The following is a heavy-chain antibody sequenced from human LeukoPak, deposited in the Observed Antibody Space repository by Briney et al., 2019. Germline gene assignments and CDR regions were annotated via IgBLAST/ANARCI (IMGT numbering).Heavy chain of an antibody. CDR2: IYTSGST. CDR3: ARHSSRGSGNWFDP. V-gene: IGHV4-4*07. J-gene: IGHJ5*02. Sequence: SETLSLTCTVSGGSISSYYWSWIRQPAGKGLEWIGRIYTSGSTNYNPSLKSRVTMSVDTSKNQFSLKLSSVTAADTAVHYCARHSSRGSGNWFDPWGQGTLVSVSS. CDR1: GGSISSYY. D-gene: IGHD1-26*01.